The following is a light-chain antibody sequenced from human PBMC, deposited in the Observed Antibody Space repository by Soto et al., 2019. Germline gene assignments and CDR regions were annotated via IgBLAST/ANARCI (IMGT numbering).Light chain of an antibody. CDR3: QQANSFPLFT. J-gene: IGKJ3*01. V-gene: IGKV1D-12*01. Sequence: DIQMTQSPYSVSPSVGDRVTITCRPSQGISSWLDWYQQKQGKAPKLLIYAASSLQSGVQSRFSGSGSGTDFTLTIISLQPEDFATYYCQQANSFPLFTFGLVTKVDIK. CDR1: QGISSW. CDR2: AAS.